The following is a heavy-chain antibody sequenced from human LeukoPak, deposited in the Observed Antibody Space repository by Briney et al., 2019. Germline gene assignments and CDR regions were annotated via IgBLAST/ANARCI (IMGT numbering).Heavy chain of an antibody. CDR3: ARLDGSYPYYYYYSGMDV. Sequence: PSETLSLTCTVSGGSISGSHWNWIRQPPGKGLEWIGYIYYSGSTDSNPSLKSRVTISVDTSKNQFSLKLSSVTAADTAVYYCARLDGSYPYYYYYSGMDVWGQGTTVTVSS. D-gene: IGHD1-26*01. CDR2: IYYSGST. CDR1: GGSISGSH. V-gene: IGHV4-59*01. J-gene: IGHJ6*02.